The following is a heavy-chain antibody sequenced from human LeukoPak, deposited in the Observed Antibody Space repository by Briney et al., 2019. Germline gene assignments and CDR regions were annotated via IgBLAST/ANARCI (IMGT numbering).Heavy chain of an antibody. J-gene: IGHJ4*02. CDR1: GFTFTSYG. Sequence: GGSLRLSCAASGFTFTSYGMHWVRQAPGKGLEWVAVISYDASNKYYGDSVKGRFTISRDNSKSTLYLQMNSLRAEDTAVYYCAKERERTTFYDHWGQGTLVTVSS. D-gene: IGHD2/OR15-2a*01. CDR2: ISYDASNK. V-gene: IGHV3-30*18. CDR3: AKERERTTFYDH.